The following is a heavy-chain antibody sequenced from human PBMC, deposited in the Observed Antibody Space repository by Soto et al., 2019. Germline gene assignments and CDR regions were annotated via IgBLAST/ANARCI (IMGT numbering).Heavy chain of an antibody. V-gene: IGHV4-59*01. CDR3: ARSPAAYYVYVDY. J-gene: IGHJ4*02. CDR1: GGSISSYY. CDR2: IYYSGST. Sequence: PSETLSLTCTVSGGSISSYYWSWIRQPPGKGLEWIGYIYYSGSTNYNPSLKSRVTISVDTSKNQFSLKLSSVTAADTAVYYCARSPAAYYVYVDYWGQGTLVTVSS. D-gene: IGHD1-26*01.